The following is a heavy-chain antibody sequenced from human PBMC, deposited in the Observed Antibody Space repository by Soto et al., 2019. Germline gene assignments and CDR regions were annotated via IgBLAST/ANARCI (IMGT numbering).Heavy chain of an antibody. CDR1: GFSLRNIRMG. CDR2: IFSDDEK. D-gene: IGHD3-22*01. V-gene: IGHV2-26*01. CDR3: ARIRGTYYNNSVSYREKWFDA. Sequence: QVTLKESGPVLVKPTETLTLTCLVSGFSLRNIRMGVTWIRPPPGKALEWLAHIFSDDEKSYSTSLKNRLAISTDTSKSQVVLTMTHMDPGDTATYYCARIRGTYYNNSVSYREKWFDAWGQGILVTVSS. J-gene: IGHJ5*02.